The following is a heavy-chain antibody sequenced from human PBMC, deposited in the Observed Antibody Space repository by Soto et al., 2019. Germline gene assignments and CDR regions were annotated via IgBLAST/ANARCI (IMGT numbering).Heavy chain of an antibody. J-gene: IGHJ6*02. D-gene: IGHD3-22*01. CDR3: RIVSAHWDYYYYGMDV. Sequence: QVQLVQSGAEVKKPGASVKVSCKASGYTFTSYDINWVRQATGQGLEWMGWMNPNSGNTGYAQKFQGRVTMTRNTSITTAYMELSSLRSDDTAVYYCRIVSAHWDYYYYGMDVWGQGTTVTVSS. CDR1: GYTFTSYD. V-gene: IGHV1-8*01. CDR2: MNPNSGNT.